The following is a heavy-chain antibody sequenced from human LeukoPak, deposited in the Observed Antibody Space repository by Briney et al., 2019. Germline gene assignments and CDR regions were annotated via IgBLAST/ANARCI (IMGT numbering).Heavy chain of an antibody. CDR3: ARGGGGYYYDSSGYYRNDAFDI. V-gene: IGHV4-59*08. J-gene: IGHJ3*02. Sequence: PSETLSLTCTVSGGSISSYYWSWIRQPPGKGLEWIGYIYYSGSTNYNPSLKSRVTISVDTSKNQFSLKLSSETAADTAVYYCARGGGGYYYDSSGYYRNDAFDIWGQGTMVTVSS. D-gene: IGHD3-22*01. CDR2: IYYSGST. CDR1: GGSISSYY.